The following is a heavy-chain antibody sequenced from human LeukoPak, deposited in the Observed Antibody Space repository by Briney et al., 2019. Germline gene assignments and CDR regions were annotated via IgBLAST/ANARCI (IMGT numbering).Heavy chain of an antibody. CDR3: ARGPNYPSPSPFDY. CDR1: GGSISSYY. D-gene: IGHD5-24*01. J-gene: IGHJ4*02. Sequence: PSETLSLTCTVSGGSISSYYWSWIRQPPGKGLAWIGYIYYSGSTDYNPSLKSRVTISGDTSKNQFSLKLSSLTAADTAMYYCARGPNYPSPSPFDYWGQGTLVTVSS. V-gene: IGHV4-59*08. CDR2: IYYSGST.